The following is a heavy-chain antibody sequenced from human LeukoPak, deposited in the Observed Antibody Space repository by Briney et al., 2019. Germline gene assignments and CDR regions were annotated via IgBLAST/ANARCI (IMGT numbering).Heavy chain of an antibody. J-gene: IGHJ4*02. CDR3: TRGSVTYDSSDFDQ. D-gene: IGHD3-22*01. Sequence: GGSLRLSCEGSGFIFNNYAMHWVRQPPGKGLEWVSGISWNSGSIDYADSVKGRFTISRDNAKNSLYLQMNSLETEDTALYYCTRGSVTYDSSDFDQWGQGTLVTVSS. CDR2: ISWNSGSI. CDR1: GFIFNNYA. V-gene: IGHV3-9*01.